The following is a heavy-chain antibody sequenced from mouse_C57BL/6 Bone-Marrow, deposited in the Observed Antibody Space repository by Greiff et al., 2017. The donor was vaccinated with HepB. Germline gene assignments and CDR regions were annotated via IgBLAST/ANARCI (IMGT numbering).Heavy chain of an antibody. CDR3: ARGYYGSSYKDYFDY. Sequence: VQLQQSGAELARPGASVKLSCKASGYTFTSYGISWVKQRTGQGLEWIGEIYPRSGNTYYNEKFKGKATLTADKSSSTAYMELRSLTSEDSAVYFCARGYYGSSYKDYFDYWGQGTTLTVSS. D-gene: IGHD1-1*01. V-gene: IGHV1-81*01. CDR2: IYPRSGNT. CDR1: GYTFTSYG. J-gene: IGHJ2*01.